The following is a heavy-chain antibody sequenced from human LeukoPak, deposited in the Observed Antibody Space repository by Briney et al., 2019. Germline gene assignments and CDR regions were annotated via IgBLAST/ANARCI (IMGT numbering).Heavy chain of an antibody. J-gene: IGHJ4*02. Sequence: GGSLRLSSAAPGVTFSVAAVGCGRQAPGKGLEWVSGISGSGGSTYYADSVKGRFTISRDNSKSTRYLQMNSLRAADTAVYYFAKLLSPDGAVAGTGSDSWGQGTLVTVSS. CDR1: GVTFSVAA. D-gene: IGHD6-19*01. CDR2: ISGSGGST. CDR3: AKLLSPDGAVAGTGSDS. V-gene: IGHV3-23*01.